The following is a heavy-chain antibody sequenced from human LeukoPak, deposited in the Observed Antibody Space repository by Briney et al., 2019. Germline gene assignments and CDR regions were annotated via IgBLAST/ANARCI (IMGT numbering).Heavy chain of an antibody. V-gene: IGHV4-38-2*02. CDR1: GYSISSGYY. D-gene: IGHD6-6*01. J-gene: IGHJ3*02. CDR3: ARLAAPHAFDI. CDR2: IYHSGST. Sequence: ETLSLTCTVSGYSISSGYYWGWIRQPPGKGLEWIGSIYHSGSTYYNPSLKSRVTISVDTSKNQFSLKLSSVTAADTAVYYCARLAAPHAFDIWGQGTMVTVSS.